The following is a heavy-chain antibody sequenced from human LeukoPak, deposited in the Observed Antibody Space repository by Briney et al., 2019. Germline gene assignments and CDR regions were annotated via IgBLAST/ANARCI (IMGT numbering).Heavy chain of an antibody. CDR1: GGSISSGSYY. CDR3: AREFEGDGYVY. Sequence: SETLSLTCTVSGGSISSGSYYWSWIRQPAGKGLEWIGRIYTSGSTNHNPSLKSRVTISVDTSKNQFSLKLSSVTAADTAVYYCAREFEGDGYVYWGQGTLVTVSS. J-gene: IGHJ4*02. CDR2: IYTSGST. V-gene: IGHV4-61*02. D-gene: IGHD5-24*01.